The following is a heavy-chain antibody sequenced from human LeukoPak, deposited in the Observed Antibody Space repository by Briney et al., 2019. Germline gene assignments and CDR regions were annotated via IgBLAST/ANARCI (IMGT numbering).Heavy chain of an antibody. V-gene: IGHV3-49*04. J-gene: IGHJ1*01. CDR1: GLTFGDYA. CDR3: ARETTGKQRAEYFQH. Sequence: GGSLRLSCTASGLTFGDYAMSWVRQAPGKGLEWVGFIRSKAYGGTTEYAASVKGRFTISRDDSKSIAYLQMNSLRAEDTALYYCARETTGKQRAEYFQHWGQGTLVTVSS. D-gene: IGHD4-17*01. CDR2: IRSKAYGGTT.